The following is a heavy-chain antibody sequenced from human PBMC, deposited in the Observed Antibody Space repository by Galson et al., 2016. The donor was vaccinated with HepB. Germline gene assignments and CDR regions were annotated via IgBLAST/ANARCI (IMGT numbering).Heavy chain of an antibody. D-gene: IGHD1-26*01. J-gene: IGHJ4*02. V-gene: IGHV3-7*04. CDR2: IHQDGGQR. CDR1: GFTFSSFW. Sequence: SLRLSCAASGFTFSSFWMSWVRQAPGKGLEWVANIHQDGGQRYYGDSVKGRFTVSRDNAKNSLYLRMNSLRVDDTALYYCARRMLVGAGFDYWGQGALVTVSS. CDR3: ARRMLVGAGFDY.